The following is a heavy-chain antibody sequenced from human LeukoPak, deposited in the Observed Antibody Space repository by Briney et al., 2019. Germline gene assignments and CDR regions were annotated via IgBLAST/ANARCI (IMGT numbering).Heavy chain of an antibody. CDR1: GGSISIYY. CDR2: IYSTGST. Sequence: SETLSLTCTVSGGSISIYYWSWIRQPAGKGLDWIGRIYSTGSTNYNPSLKSRVTMSLDTSKNQFSLKLSSATAADTAVYYCARDQSGSYPDWGQGTLVTVSS. CDR3: ARDQSGSYPD. D-gene: IGHD1-26*01. J-gene: IGHJ4*02. V-gene: IGHV4-4*07.